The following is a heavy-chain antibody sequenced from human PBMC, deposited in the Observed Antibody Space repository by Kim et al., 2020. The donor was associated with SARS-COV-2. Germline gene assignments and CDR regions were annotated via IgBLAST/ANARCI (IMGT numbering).Heavy chain of an antibody. D-gene: IGHD4-17*01. V-gene: IGHV3-20*04. CDR1: GFTFDDYG. CDR3: ARGIPDDYGDYVSAFDI. J-gene: IGHJ3*02. CDR2: INWNGGST. Sequence: GGSLRLSCAASGFTFDDYGMSWVRQAPGKGLEWVSGINWNGGSTGYADSVKGRFTISRDNAKNSLYLQMNSLRAEDTALYYCARGIPDDYGDYVSAFDIWGQGTMVTVSS.